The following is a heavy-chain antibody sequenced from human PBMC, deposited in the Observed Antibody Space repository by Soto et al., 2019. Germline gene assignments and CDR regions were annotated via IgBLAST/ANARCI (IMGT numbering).Heavy chain of an antibody. CDR3: ARAPAAAAGTGDDY. V-gene: IGHV3-30*04. CDR1: GFTFSSYA. CDR2: ISYDGSNK. Sequence: GGSLRLSCAASGFTFSSYAMHWVRQAPGKGLEWVAVISYDGSNKYYADSVKGRFTISRDNSKNTLYLQMNSLRAEDTAVYYCARAPAAAAGTGDDYWGQGTLVTVSS. J-gene: IGHJ4*02. D-gene: IGHD6-13*01.